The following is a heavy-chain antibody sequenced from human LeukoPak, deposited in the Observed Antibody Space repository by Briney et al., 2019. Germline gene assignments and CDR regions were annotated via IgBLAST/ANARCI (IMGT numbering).Heavy chain of an antibody. CDR3: ANNWGYCQGL. V-gene: IGHV4-4*02. Sequence: SGTLSLTCAVSGGSIXXSEWWSWVRQPPGKGLEXXGXXXXXXXXXXXXXXXXXXTXXXDQXRNQLSLKLTSVTAADTAIYYCANNWGYCQGLWGQGILVTVSS. CDR1: GGSIXXSEW. D-gene: IGHD7-27*01. CDR2: XXXXXXX. J-gene: IGHJ4*02.